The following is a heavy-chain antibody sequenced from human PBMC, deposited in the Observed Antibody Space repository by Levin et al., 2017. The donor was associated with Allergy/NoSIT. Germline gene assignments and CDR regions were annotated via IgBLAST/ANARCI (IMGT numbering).Heavy chain of an antibody. J-gene: IGHJ4*02. CDR3: ARGRASSTYYFFDY. V-gene: IGHV3-74*01. Sequence: PLASVKVSCAASGFTFSGYWMHWVRQAPGKGLVWVSRINGDGSSTSYAESVMGRFTISRDNAKNTLYLQMNTLRVEDTAVYFCARGRASSTYYFFDYWGQGTLVPVSS. CDR2: INGDGSST. D-gene: IGHD2-2*01. CDR1: GFTFSGYW.